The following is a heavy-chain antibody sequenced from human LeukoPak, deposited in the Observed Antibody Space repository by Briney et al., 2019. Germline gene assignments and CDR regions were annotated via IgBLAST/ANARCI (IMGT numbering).Heavy chain of an antibody. CDR3: ATTPDGYNFDY. V-gene: IGHV4-39*01. CDR2: IYYSGST. J-gene: IGHJ4*02. D-gene: IGHD5-24*01. CDR1: GGSISSSSYY. Sequence: SETLSLTCTVSGGSISSSSYYWGWLRQPPGKGLEWIGSIYYSGSTYYNPSLKSRVTISVDTSKNQFSLKLSSVTAADTAVYYCATTPDGYNFDYWGQGTLVTVSS.